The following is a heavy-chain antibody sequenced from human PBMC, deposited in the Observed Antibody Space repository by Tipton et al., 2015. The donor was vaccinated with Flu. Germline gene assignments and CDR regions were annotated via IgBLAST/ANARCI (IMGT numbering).Heavy chain of an antibody. CDR2: VFRTGSG. D-gene: IGHD1-26*01. CDR3: ARDRHSGSYYENDAFDI. V-gene: IGHV4-38-2*02. CDR1: GDAVRSDYL. J-gene: IGHJ3*02. Sequence: TLSLTCSVSGDAVRSDYLWGWIRQPPGRGLVWIGNVFRTGSGYLNPSLKSRVAISIDKSRNQFSLKLSSLTAADTAVYFCARDRHSGSYYENDAFDIWGQGTMVTVSS.